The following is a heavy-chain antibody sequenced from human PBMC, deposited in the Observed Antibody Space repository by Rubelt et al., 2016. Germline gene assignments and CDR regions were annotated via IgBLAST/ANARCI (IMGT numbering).Heavy chain of an antibody. D-gene: IGHD5-18*01. Sequence: PGSVKGRFTISRENAKNSLYLQMNSLRAEDTALYYCAKVRGYSYGGGLFDYWGQGTLVTVSS. J-gene: IGHJ4*02. CDR3: AKVRGYSYGGGLFDY. V-gene: IGHV3-13*01.